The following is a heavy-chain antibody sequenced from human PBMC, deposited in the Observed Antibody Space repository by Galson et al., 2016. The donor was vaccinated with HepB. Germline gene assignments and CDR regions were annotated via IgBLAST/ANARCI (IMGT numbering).Heavy chain of an antibody. CDR2: FGDGGDI. J-gene: IGHJ4*02. CDR3: AGVPSGKRLDY. CDR1: GFTFSTYA. Sequence: SLRLSCAASGFTFSTYAMSWVRQAPGKGPEWVSTFGDGGDIYYADSVKGRFTISRDNSRNTLYLQMNSLRADDTAVYYCAGVPSGKRLDYWGQGTLVTVSS. D-gene: IGHD2-2*01. V-gene: IGHV3-23*01.